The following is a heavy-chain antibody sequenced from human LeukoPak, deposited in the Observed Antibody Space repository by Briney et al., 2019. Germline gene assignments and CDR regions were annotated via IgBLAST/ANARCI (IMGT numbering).Heavy chain of an antibody. D-gene: IGHD1-26*01. CDR3: ARVPDSGSYWGENFDY. CDR1: GYTFTSYG. V-gene: IGHV1-18*01. Sequence: ASVKVSCKASGYTFTSYGISWVRQAPGQGLEWMGWISAYNGNTNYAQKLQGRVTMTTDTSTSTAYMELRSLRSDDTAVYYCARVPDSGSYWGENFDYWGQGTLVTVSS. CDR2: ISAYNGNT. J-gene: IGHJ4*02.